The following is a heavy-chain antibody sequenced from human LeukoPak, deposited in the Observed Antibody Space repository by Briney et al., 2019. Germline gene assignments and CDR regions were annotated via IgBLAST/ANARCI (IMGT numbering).Heavy chain of an antibody. J-gene: IGHJ4*02. CDR2: IRSKANRYAT. CDR1: GFTFSGSA. V-gene: IGHV3-73*01. D-gene: IGHD2-15*01. Sequence: GGSLRLSCAASGFTFSGSAMHWVRQASGKGLEWVGRIRSKANRYATAYAASVKGRFTISRDDSKNTAYLQMNSLKTEDTAVYYCTRHANPDCSGGSCYSGRTDYWGQGTLVTVSS. CDR3: TRHANPDCSGGSCYSGRTDY.